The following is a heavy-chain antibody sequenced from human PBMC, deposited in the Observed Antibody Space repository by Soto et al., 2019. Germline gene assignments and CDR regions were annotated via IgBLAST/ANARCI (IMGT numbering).Heavy chain of an antibody. D-gene: IGHD1-1*01. Sequence: SETLSLTCSDSGGSISNHNWGWIRLPPGKGLEWIGYIRDDGSTSYIPSLSSRVTMSLDTSKKEFSLKLTSVTAADTAVYYCILQGFGVQRGLLAFSAQGSTVTVSS. CDR3: ILQGFGVQRGLLAF. V-gene: IGHV4-59*08. J-gene: IGHJ6*02. CDR2: IRDDGST. CDR1: GGSISNHN.